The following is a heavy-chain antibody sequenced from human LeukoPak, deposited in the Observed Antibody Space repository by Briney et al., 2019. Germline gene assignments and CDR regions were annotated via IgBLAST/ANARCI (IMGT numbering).Heavy chain of an antibody. CDR3: AKDRKSVRHSGSYYLLDY. Sequence: GGSLRLSCAASGFTFSSYAMHWVRQAPGKGLEWVAVISYDGSNKYYADSVKGRFTISRDNSKNTLYLQMNSLRAEDTAVYYCAKDRKSVRHSGSYYLLDYWGQGTLVTVSS. D-gene: IGHD1-26*01. J-gene: IGHJ4*02. CDR2: ISYDGSNK. V-gene: IGHV3-30-3*01. CDR1: GFTFSSYA.